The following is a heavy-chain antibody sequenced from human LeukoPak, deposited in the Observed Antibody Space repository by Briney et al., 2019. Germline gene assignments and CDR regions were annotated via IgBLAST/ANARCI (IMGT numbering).Heavy chain of an antibody. D-gene: IGHD3-10*01. CDR2: ISPIFGTA. CDR1: GGTFSSYA. CDR3: ARDSGYYGSGSYSLFDY. J-gene: IGHJ4*02. V-gene: IGHV1-69*05. Sequence: SVKVSCKASGGTFSSYAISWVRQAPGQGLEWMGGISPIFGTANYAQKFQGRVTITTDESTSTAYMELSSLRSEDTAVYYCARDSGYYGSGSYSLFDYWGQGTLVTVSS.